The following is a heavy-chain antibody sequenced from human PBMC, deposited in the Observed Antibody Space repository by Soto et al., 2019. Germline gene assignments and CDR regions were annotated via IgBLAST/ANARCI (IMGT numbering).Heavy chain of an antibody. D-gene: IGHD3-9*01. CDR1: GGSFSGYY. V-gene: IGHV4-34*01. Sequence: PSETLSLTCAVYGGSFSGYYWSWIRQPPGKGLEWIGEINHSGSTNYNPSLKSRVTISVDTSKNQFSLKLSSVTAADTAVYYCARVRLLRYFDWLPLDYWGQGTLVTVSS. CDR2: INHSGST. J-gene: IGHJ4*02. CDR3: ARVRLLRYFDWLPLDY.